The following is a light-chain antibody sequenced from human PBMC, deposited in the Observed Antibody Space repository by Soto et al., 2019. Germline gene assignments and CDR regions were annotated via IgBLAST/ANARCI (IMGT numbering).Light chain of an antibody. J-gene: IGLJ1*01. V-gene: IGLV1-44*01. Sequence: QSVLTQPPSASGTPGQRVTISCSGSSSNIGSNTVNWYQQLPGTAPKLLIYSYNQRPSGVPDRFSGSKSGTSASLAISGLQSEDEVDYYCAAWDDSLTGYVFGTGTKLTVL. CDR1: SSNIGSNT. CDR3: AAWDDSLTGYV. CDR2: SYN.